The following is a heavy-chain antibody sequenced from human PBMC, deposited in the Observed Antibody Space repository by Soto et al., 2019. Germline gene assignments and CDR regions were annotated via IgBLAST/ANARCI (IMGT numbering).Heavy chain of an antibody. V-gene: IGHV4-59*01. J-gene: IGHJ5*02. CDR2: IYYSGST. CDR3: ARERHYKRFDP. CDR1: GGYISSYY. Sequence: TSETLSLTCTVSGGYISSYYWSWIRQPPGKGLEWIGYIYYSGSTNYNPSLKSRVTISVDTSKNQFPLKLSSVTAADTAVYYCARERHYKRFDPWGQGTLVTVSS. D-gene: IGHD3-10*01.